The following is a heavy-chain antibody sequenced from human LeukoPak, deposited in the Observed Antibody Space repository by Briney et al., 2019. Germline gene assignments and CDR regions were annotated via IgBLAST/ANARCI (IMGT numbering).Heavy chain of an antibody. CDR2: ISYDGSNK. Sequence: GGSLRLSCAASGFTFSSYAMHWVRQAPGKGLEWVAVISYDGSNKYYADSVKGRFTISRDNSKNTLYLQMNSLRAEDTAVYYCARDGDSSGYYSPALVYYFDYWGQGTLVTVSS. CDR3: ARDGDSSGYYSPALVYYFDY. J-gene: IGHJ4*02. D-gene: IGHD3-22*01. CDR1: GFTFSSYA. V-gene: IGHV3-30*04.